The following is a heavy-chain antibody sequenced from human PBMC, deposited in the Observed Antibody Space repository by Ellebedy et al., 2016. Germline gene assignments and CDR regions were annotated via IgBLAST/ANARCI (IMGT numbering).Heavy chain of an antibody. V-gene: IGHV4-31*03. Sequence: SETLSLTXTVSGGSISSGGYYWSWIRQHPGKGLEWIGYIYYSGSTYYNPSLKSRVTISVDTSKNQFSLKLSSVTAADTAVYYCARANGAKHTIFDYWGQGTLVTVSS. CDR3: ARANGAKHTIFDY. CDR1: GGSISSGGYY. J-gene: IGHJ4*02. D-gene: IGHD3-3*01. CDR2: IYYSGST.